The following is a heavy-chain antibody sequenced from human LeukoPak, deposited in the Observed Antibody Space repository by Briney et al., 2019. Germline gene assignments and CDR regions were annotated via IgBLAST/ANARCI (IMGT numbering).Heavy chain of an antibody. CDR3: AREYSGSGYPDAFDI. J-gene: IGHJ3*02. V-gene: IGHV1-46*01. D-gene: IGHD3-22*01. CDR2: INPSGGST. CDR1: GYTFTSYY. Sequence: ASVKVSCKASGYTFTSYYMHWVRQAPGQGLEWMGIINPSGGSTSYAQKFQGRVTMTRDTSTSTVYMELSSLRSEDTAVYYCAREYSGSGYPDAFDIWGQGTMVTVSS.